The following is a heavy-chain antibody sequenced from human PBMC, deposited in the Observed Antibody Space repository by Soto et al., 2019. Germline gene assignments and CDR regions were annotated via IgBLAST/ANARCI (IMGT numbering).Heavy chain of an antibody. CDR1: GFPFSRCA. D-gene: IGHD6-19*01. J-gene: IGHJ4*02. CDR3: AKRGGDSGWGDFDS. CDR2: ISHSDHST. Sequence: EVQLLESGGGLVQPGGSLRLSCAASGFPFSRCAMNWVRQAPGKGLEWVSTISHSDHSTYYADSVKGRFTVSRDNSENTLYLQMNSLRAEDKAIYYCAKRGGDSGWGDFDSWGQGTLVTVSS. V-gene: IGHV3-23*01.